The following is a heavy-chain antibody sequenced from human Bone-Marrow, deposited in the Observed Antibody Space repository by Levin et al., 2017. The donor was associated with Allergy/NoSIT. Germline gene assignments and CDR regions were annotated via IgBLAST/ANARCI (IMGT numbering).Heavy chain of an antibody. V-gene: IGHV3-74*01. D-gene: IGHD1-26*01. CDR2: IRSDANSI. Sequence: PGGSLRLSCAASGFSFSTYWMYWVRQAPGKGLVWVSRIRSDANSITYADFAKGRFTISRDNAKNTLYLEMRSLRADDTAVYYCAGKKTGGGDYWGQGTLVTVSS. CDR3: AGKKTGGGDY. J-gene: IGHJ4*02. CDR1: GFSFSTYW.